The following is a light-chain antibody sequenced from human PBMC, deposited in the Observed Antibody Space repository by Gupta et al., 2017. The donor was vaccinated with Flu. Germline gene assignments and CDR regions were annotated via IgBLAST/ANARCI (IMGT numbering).Light chain of an antibody. CDR3: QQSYSIPNT. V-gene: IGKV1-39*01. CDR2: AAS. Sequence: DIQMTQSPSSLSASVGDRVTITCRASQSISSYLNWYQQKPGKAPKLLIYAASSLQSGVPSRFSGSGSGTDFTLTISSLQPEDFGTYYCQQSYSIPNTFDQGTRLEIK. J-gene: IGKJ5*01. CDR1: QSISSY.